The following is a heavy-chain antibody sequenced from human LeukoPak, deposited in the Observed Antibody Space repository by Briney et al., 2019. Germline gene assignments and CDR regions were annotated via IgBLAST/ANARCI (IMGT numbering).Heavy chain of an antibody. CDR2: IYHSGRT. V-gene: IGHV4-38-2*02. CDR3: AIHYTEDIVVGPAASPETRNNWFDP. J-gene: IGHJ5*02. D-gene: IGHD2-2*01. Sequence: SETLSLTCTVSAYSISSGYYWGWIRQPPGKGLEWIGSIYHSGRTYYNPSLKSRVTISVDTSKNQFSLKLRSVTAADTALYYCAIHYTEDIVVGPAASPETRNNWFDPWGQGTLVTVSS. CDR1: AYSISSGYY.